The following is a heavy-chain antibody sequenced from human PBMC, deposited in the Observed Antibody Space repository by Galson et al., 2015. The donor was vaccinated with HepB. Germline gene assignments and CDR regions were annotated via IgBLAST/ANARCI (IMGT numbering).Heavy chain of an antibody. J-gene: IGHJ6*03. CDR2: ISAYNGNT. Sequence: SVKVSCKASGYTFTSYGISWVRQAPGQGLEWMGWISAYNGNTNYAQKLQGRVTMTTDTSTSTAYMELRSLRSDDTAVYYCARVPTIFGVVIIVNYMDIWGKGTTVTVSS. D-gene: IGHD3-3*01. CDR3: ARVPTIFGVVIIVNYMDI. V-gene: IGHV1-18*01. CDR1: GYTFTSYG.